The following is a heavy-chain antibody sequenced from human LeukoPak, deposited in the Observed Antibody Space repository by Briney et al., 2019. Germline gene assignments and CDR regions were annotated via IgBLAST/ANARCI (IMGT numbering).Heavy chain of an antibody. J-gene: IGHJ6*02. D-gene: IGHD3-3*01. CDR3: AREPSGTTIFGVVITHYYYYYGMDV. V-gene: IGHV3-21*04. CDR1: GFTFSSYS. Sequence: KPGGSLRLSCAASGFTFSSYSMNWVRQAPGKGLEWVSSISSSSSYIYYADSVKGRFTISRDNAKNSLYLQMNSLRAEDTAVYYCAREPSGTTIFGVVITHYYYYYGMDVWGQGTTVTVSS. CDR2: ISSSSSYI.